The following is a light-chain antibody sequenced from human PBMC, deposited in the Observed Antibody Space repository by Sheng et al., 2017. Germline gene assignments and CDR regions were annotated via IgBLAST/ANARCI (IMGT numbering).Light chain of an antibody. Sequence: EIVLTQSPATLSLSPGERATLSCRASQSVDSNLAWYQQKPGQAPRLLIYGASSRATDIPDRFSGSGSGTEFTLTITSLQSEDSAVYYCQQYNNWPPYSFGQGTKLEIK. CDR2: GAS. CDR1: QSVDSN. V-gene: IGKV3D-15*01. CDR3: QQYNNWPPYS. J-gene: IGKJ2*03.